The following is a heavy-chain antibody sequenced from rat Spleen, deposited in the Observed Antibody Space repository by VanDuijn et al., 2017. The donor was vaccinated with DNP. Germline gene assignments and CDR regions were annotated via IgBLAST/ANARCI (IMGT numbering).Heavy chain of an antibody. CDR2: IGSAAYAP. J-gene: IGHJ2*01. V-gene: IGHV5-22*01. D-gene: IGHD4-3*01. CDR1: GFTFSAYY. Sequence: EVQLVESGGGLLQPGGSLKLSCAASGFTFSAYYLAWVRQAPAKGLEWVAYIGSAAYAPYYGDSVKGRFTISRDNAKSTLYLQMNSLRSEDMATYYCVRWNSGHFDYWGQGVMVTVSS. CDR3: VRWNSGHFDY.